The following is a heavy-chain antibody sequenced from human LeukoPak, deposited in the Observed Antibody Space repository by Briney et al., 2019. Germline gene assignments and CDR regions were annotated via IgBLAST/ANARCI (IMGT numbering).Heavy chain of an antibody. V-gene: IGHV3-23*01. CDR1: GFTFSSYA. J-gene: IGHJ4*02. CDR2: ISGSGGST. D-gene: IGHD3-22*01. Sequence: GGSLRLSCAASGFTFSSYAMSWVRQAPGKGLEWVSAISGSGGSTYYADSVKGRFTISRDNAKNSLYLQMNSLRAEDTAVYYCARDRSYYDSSGFFDYWGQGTLVTVSS. CDR3: ARDRSYYDSSGFFDY.